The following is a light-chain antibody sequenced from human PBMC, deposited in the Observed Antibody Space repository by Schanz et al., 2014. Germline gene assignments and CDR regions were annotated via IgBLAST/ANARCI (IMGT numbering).Light chain of an antibody. CDR2: DVS. J-gene: IGLJ2*01. CDR1: SSDVGGYNY. V-gene: IGLV2-8*01. Sequence: QSALTQPASVSGSPGQSITISCTGTSSDVGGYNYVSWYQQHPGKAPRLMIFDVSKRPSGVPDRFSGSKSGNTASLTVSGLQAEDEADYYCSSYEGSNNVVFGGGTKLTVL. CDR3: SSYEGSNNVV.